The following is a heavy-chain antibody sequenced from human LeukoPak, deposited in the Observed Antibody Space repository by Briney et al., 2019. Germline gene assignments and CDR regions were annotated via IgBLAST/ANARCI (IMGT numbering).Heavy chain of an antibody. CDR1: GFTFSTYW. V-gene: IGHV3-74*01. CDR3: ARRMDYCTGGSCSEFDY. D-gene: IGHD2-15*01. Sequence: GGSLRLSCAASGFTFSTYWMHWVRQAPGQRLVWVARINSDGGNTRYADSVQGRFTISRDNVQNTLYLQMNSLRAEDTAVYYCARRMDYCTGGSCSEFDYWGQGTLVTVSS. J-gene: IGHJ4*02. CDR2: INSDGGNT.